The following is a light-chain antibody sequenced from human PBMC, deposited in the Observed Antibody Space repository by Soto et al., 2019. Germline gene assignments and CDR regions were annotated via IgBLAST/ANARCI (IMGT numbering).Light chain of an antibody. CDR1: QRLSNC. V-gene: IGKV1-5*03. CDR3: QQYYTCPYP. CDR2: KAS. Sequence: DIQMTQSPSTLSSSVGDRVTITCRASQRLSNCLAWYQQKPGKAPKLLIYKASSLESGVPSRFSGSGSGTEFSLTITSLQHDDFATYYCQQYYTCPYPFGQGTKL. J-gene: IGKJ2*01.